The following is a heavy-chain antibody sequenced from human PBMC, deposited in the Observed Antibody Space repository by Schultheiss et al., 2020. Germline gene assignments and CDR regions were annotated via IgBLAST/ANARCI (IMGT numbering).Heavy chain of an antibody. CDR1: GDSVSSNSAA. CDR3: ARALYSSGWYFRRNSLFDAFDI. J-gene: IGHJ3*02. V-gene: IGHV6-1*01. CDR2: TYYRSKWYN. Sequence: SQTLSLTCAISGDSVSSNSAAWNWIRQSTSRGLEWLGRTYYRSKWYNDYAVSVKSRITINPDTSKNQFSLQLNSVTPEDTAVYYCARALYSSGWYFRRNSLFDAFDIWGQGTMVTVSS. D-gene: IGHD6-19*01.